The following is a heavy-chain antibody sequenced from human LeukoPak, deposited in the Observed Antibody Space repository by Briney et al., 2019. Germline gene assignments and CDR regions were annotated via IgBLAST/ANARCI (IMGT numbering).Heavy chain of an antibody. J-gene: IGHJ6*04. V-gene: IGHV3-43*01. CDR3: TRVEKGFWSGFKMDV. CDR1: GFTFDDYT. CDR2: ISWDGGST. D-gene: IGHD3-3*01. Sequence: GGSLRLSCAASGFTFDDYTMHWVRQAPGKGLEWVSLISWDGGSTYYADSVKGRFIISRDNDKNSLYLQMNSLRVEDTAVYFCTRVEKGFWSGFKMDVWGKGTTVAVSS.